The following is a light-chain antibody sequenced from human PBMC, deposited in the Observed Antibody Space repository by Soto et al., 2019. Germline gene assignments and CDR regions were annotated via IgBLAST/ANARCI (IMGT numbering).Light chain of an antibody. CDR1: QSVSSN. CDR2: DAS. V-gene: IGKV3-15*01. Sequence: EIVMTQSPATLSVSPGERATLSCRASQSVSSNLAWYQQRLGQAPRLLINDASTRATCVPARFSGSVSGTEFTHTISTLQSEDFAVYYCQQHNNWPLTFGHGPRLEIK. J-gene: IGKJ5*01. CDR3: QQHNNWPLT.